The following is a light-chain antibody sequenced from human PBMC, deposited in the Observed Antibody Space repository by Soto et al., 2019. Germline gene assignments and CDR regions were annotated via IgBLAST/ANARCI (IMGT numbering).Light chain of an antibody. CDR3: QRYGSSLYT. J-gene: IGKJ2*01. CDR1: QSVSSSY. Sequence: EIVLTQSPGTLSLSPGERATLSCRASQSVSSSYLAWYQQKPGQAPRLLIYGTSSRATGIPDKFSGSGSGTDFTRTINILEPEDSAVYYCQRYGSSLYTFGQGTKLEIK. V-gene: IGKV3-20*01. CDR2: GTS.